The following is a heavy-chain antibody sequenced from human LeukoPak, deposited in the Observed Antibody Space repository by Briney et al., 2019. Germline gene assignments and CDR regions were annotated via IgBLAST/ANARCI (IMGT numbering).Heavy chain of an antibody. CDR3: ARGGAVIAAGFDY. V-gene: IGHV3-21*01. J-gene: IGHJ4*02. CDR1: GFAFSSDS. Sequence: GGSLRLSCAASGFAFSSDSMHWGRQAPGKGVEWFSPISSSSSYTNYGDSVNRPLNISRDNAKNSLDMQMTSLRAAETAVYFCARGGAVIAAGFDYWGQGTLVTVSS. D-gene: IGHD6-13*01. CDR2: ISSSSSYT.